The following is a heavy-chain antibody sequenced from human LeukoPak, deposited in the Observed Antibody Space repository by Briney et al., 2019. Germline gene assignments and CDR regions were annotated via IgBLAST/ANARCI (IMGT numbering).Heavy chain of an antibody. CDR3: AKFPLGTSWNPHLMDY. D-gene: IGHD2-2*01. V-gene: IGHV3-23*01. CDR2: ISGSGGST. J-gene: IGHJ4*02. Sequence: PGGTLRLSCAASGFTFSSYGMSWVRQAPGKGLEWVSAISGSGGSTYYADSVKGRFTISRDNSKNTLYLQMNSLRAEDTAVYYCAKFPLGTSWNPHLMDYWGQGTLVTVSS. CDR1: GFTFSSYG.